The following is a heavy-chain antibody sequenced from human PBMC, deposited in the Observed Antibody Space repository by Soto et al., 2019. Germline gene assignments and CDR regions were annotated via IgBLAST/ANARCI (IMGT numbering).Heavy chain of an antibody. CDR2: VYATKDI. D-gene: IGHD3-10*01. CDR1: GFSLTTGAVG. CDR3: AHGRSVGSTYFFEY. Sequence: QITLKESGPTLVKPTQTLTLTCTFSGFSLTTGAVGVGWIRQPPGKALEWLALVYATKDIRYSPSLNNRLTIXXXTXKNQVVLTMTNMDPADTATYSCAHGRSVGSTYFFEYWGQGTLVTVSS. J-gene: IGHJ4*02. V-gene: IGHV2-5*01.